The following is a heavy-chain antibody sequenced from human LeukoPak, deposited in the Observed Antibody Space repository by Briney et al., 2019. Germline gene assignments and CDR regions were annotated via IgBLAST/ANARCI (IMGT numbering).Heavy chain of an antibody. CDR1: GYTFITYY. CDR2: ISPNSRST. V-gene: IGHV1-46*01. CDR3: ARDYYDSSGYWSY. Sequence: ASVKVSCKASGYTFITYYMHWVRQAPGQGLEWMGIISPNSRSTLYAQKFQGRVTMTSDTSTSTVYMELSSLRSEDTAVYYCARDYYDSSGYWSYWGQGTLVTVSS. D-gene: IGHD3-22*01. J-gene: IGHJ4*02.